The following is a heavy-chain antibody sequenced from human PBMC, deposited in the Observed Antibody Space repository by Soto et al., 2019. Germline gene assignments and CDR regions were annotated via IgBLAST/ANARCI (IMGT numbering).Heavy chain of an antibody. CDR1: GFTFITYA. J-gene: IGHJ6*02. D-gene: IGHD1-26*01. CDR2: ISGGGGST. Sequence: EVQLLESGGGLVQPGGSLRLSCAASGFTFITYAMNWVRQAPGKGLEWVSAISGGGGSTYYADSVKGRVTISRDNSKNTFYLQMNSLRDEDTAVYYCAKVSLGALTFKVYYYYVRDVWGQGTTVTVSS. V-gene: IGHV3-23*01. CDR3: AKVSLGALTFKVYYYYVRDV.